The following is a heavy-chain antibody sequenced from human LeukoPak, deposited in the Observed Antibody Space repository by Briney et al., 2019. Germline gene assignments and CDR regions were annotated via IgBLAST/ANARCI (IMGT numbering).Heavy chain of an antibody. CDR1: GFTFSSHS. V-gene: IGHV3-48*01. J-gene: IGHJ4*02. CDR2: ISSSSPII. CDR3: ARVPSGSYPIDY. Sequence: GGSLRLSCAASGFTFSSHSMHWVRQAPGKGLGWISYISSSSPIIYYADSVKGRFTISRDNAKNSLYLQMNSLRAEDTAVYHCARVPSGSYPIDYWGQGTLVTVSS. D-gene: IGHD1-26*01.